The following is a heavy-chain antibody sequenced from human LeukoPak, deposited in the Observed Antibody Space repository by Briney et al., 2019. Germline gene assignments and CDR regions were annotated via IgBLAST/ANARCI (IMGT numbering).Heavy chain of an antibody. CDR2: IYSGGST. V-gene: IGHV3-66*02. Sequence: GGSLRLSCAASGFTVSSNYMSWVRQAPGKGLEWVSVIYSGGSTYYADSVKGRFTISRDNSKNPLYLQMNSLRAEDTAVYYCARGVRDLVNYYFDYWGQGTLVTVSS. D-gene: IGHD4-23*01. J-gene: IGHJ4*02. CDR3: ARGVRDLVNYYFDY. CDR1: GFTVSSNY.